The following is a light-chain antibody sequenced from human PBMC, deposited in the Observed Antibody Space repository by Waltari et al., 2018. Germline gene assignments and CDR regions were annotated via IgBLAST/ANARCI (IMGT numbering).Light chain of an antibody. Sequence: EIVLTQSPGTLSLSPGERAALSCRASQTVSSSFLAWYQKKPGQAPRLLIYGASSRATGIPDRFSGSGSGTDFTLTISRLEPEDFALDFCQQYGSSPLTFGGGTKVEIK. CDR3: QQYGSSPLT. J-gene: IGKJ4*01. CDR2: GAS. V-gene: IGKV3-20*01. CDR1: QTVSSSF.